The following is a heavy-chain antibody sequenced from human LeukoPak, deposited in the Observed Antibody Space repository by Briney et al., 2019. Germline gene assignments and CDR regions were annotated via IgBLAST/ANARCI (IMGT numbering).Heavy chain of an antibody. CDR3: ARSLGYGSGSYIDY. Sequence: SGPVLVKPTQILTLTCTFAGFLLSTSSMCVSWIRQPPGKALEWLARIDWDDDKFYSTSLKTRLTISKDTSKNQVVLTMTNMDPVDTATYYCARSLGYGSGSYIDYWGQGTLVTVSS. V-gene: IGHV2-70*16. CDR2: IDWDDDK. D-gene: IGHD3-10*01. CDR1: GFLLSTSSMC. J-gene: IGHJ4*02.